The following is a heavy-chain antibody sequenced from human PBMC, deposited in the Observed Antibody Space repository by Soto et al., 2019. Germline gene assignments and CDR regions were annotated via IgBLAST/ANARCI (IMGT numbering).Heavy chain of an antibody. Sequence: EVQLLESGGGLVQPGGSLRLSCAASGFTFSRYAMSWVRQAPGKGLEWVSAISGSGGSTYYADSVKGRFTISRDNSKNTLYLQMNSLRAEDTAVYYCAKSQAYGGGAFDIWGQGTMVTVSS. CDR3: AKSQAYGGGAFDI. D-gene: IGHD4-17*01. J-gene: IGHJ3*02. CDR1: GFTFSRYA. CDR2: ISGSGGST. V-gene: IGHV3-23*01.